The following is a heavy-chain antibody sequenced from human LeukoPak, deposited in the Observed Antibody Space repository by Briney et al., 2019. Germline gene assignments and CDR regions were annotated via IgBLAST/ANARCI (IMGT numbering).Heavy chain of an antibody. CDR2: IEYVRSNK. V-gene: IGHV3-30*18. J-gene: IGHJ4*02. D-gene: IGHD1-26*01. Sequence: PGGPLRLSCARSGLTLSSYGWHWVRQAPGNELPWVAVIEYVRSNKYYAESVKCEFTISRDNSNNTLSLQMNSLRAEAPAVYYCAKNVSGSHNPRGVDFDYWGQGTLVTASS. CDR3: AKNVSGSHNPRGVDFDY. CDR1: GLTLSSYG.